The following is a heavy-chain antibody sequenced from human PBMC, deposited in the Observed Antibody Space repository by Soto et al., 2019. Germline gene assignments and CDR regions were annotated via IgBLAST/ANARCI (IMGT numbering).Heavy chain of an antibody. CDR3: AKDRLAAGVAPRFDP. J-gene: IGHJ5*02. CDR2: ISGSGGST. Sequence: GGSLRLSCAASGFTFSSYAMSWVRQAPGKGLEWVSAISGSGGSTYYADSVKGRFTISRDNSKNTLYLQMNSLRAEDTAVYYCAKDRLAAGVAPRFDPWGQGNLVTVSS. D-gene: IGHD3-16*01. CDR1: GFTFSSYA. V-gene: IGHV3-23*01.